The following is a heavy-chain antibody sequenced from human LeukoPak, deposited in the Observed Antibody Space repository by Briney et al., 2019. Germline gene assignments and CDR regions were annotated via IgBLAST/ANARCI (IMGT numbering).Heavy chain of an antibody. CDR2: INWSGGST. V-gene: IGHV3-20*04. CDR3: ARPYSSGWWYFDY. Sequence: PGGSLRLSCAASGFTFDAYGMTWVRQAPGKGLEWVSGINWSGGSTGYADSVKGRFTISRDNAKNTLYLQMNSLRAEDTAVYYCARPYSSGWWYFDYWGQGTLVTVSS. D-gene: IGHD6-19*01. CDR1: GFTFDAYG. J-gene: IGHJ4*02.